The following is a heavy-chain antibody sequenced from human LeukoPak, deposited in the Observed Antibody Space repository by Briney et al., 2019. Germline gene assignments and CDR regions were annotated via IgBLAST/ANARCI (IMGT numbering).Heavy chain of an antibody. CDR3: AKRRTYTTGWYYFDY. V-gene: IGHV1-69*05. Sequence: ASVKVSCKASGGTFRSYAITWVRQAPGQGREWMGRVLPMYGTTSYEQRFQGRVTITTDKSTSTAYMELSSLTAEDTAVYYCAKRRTYTTGWYYFDYWGQGTLVTVSS. CDR1: GGTFRSYA. CDR2: VLPMYGTT. J-gene: IGHJ4*02. D-gene: IGHD6-19*01.